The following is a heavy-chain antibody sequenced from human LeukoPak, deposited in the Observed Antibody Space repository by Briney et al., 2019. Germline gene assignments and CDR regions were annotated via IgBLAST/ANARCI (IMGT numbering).Heavy chain of an antibody. Sequence: KPSETLSLTCTASGGSISSYYWSWIRQSPGKGLEWIGYIYYSGSTNYNPSLKSRVTISVDTSKNQFSLKLSSVTAADTAVYYCASGHYGDYPDYWGQETLVTVSS. CDR2: IYYSGST. J-gene: IGHJ4*02. V-gene: IGHV4-59*01. CDR3: ASGHYGDYPDY. D-gene: IGHD4-17*01. CDR1: GGSISSYY.